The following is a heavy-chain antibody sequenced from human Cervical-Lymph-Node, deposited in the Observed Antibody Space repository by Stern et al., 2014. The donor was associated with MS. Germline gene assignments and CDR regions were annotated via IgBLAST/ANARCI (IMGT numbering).Heavy chain of an antibody. D-gene: IGHD5-18*01. CDR2: INTNTGNS. Sequence: QVQLGQSGSELKEPGASVKVSCKASGYTLTNYPMNWVRQAPGQGLEWMGWINTNTGNSTYDQGFTGRFVLPLDPSVSTAYLSSLKAEDTAVYYCARDFVDTAMITRSDYLDSLGQGTLVTVSS. V-gene: IGHV7-4-1*02. CDR1: GYTLTNYP. J-gene: IGHJ4*02. CDR3: ARDFVDTAMITRSDYLDS.